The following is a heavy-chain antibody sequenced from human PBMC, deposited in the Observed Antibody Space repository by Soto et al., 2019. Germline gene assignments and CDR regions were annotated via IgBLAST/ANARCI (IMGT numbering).Heavy chain of an antibody. CDR1: GFSFSHYG. D-gene: IGHD5-18*01. J-gene: IGHJ4*02. CDR3: AKVPILHSYGFLFDY. CDR2: ISYDGSNK. Sequence: GGSLRLSCAASGFSFSHYGMHWVRQAPGKGLEWVAVISYDGSNKYYADPVKGRFTISRDNSKNTLYLQMNSLRAEDTAVYYCAKVPILHSYGFLFDYWGQGTLVTVSS. V-gene: IGHV3-30*18.